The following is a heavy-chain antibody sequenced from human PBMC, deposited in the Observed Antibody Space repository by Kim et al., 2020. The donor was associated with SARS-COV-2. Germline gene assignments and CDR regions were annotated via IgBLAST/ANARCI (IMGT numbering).Heavy chain of an antibody. Sequence: GGSLRLSCAASGFTFSSYSMNWVRQAPGKGLEWVSSISSSSSYIYYADSVKGRFTISRDNAKNSLYLQMNSLRAEDTAVYYCARSYSSGWEDFDYWGQGTLVTGSS. V-gene: IGHV3-21*01. CDR2: ISSSSSYI. CDR3: ARSYSSGWEDFDY. J-gene: IGHJ4*02. CDR1: GFTFSSYS. D-gene: IGHD6-19*01.